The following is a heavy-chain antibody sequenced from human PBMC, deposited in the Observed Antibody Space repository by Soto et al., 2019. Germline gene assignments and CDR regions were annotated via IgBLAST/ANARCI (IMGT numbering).Heavy chain of an antibody. V-gene: IGHV4-59*01. D-gene: IGHD2-21*02. J-gene: IGHJ4*02. CDR3: ARGDRQVVTAIDYYFDY. CDR1: GVSISSYY. Sequence: PSETLSLTCTVSGVSISSYYWSWIRQPPGKGLEWIGYIYYSGSTNYNPSLKSRVTISVDTSKNQFSLKLSSVTAADTAVYYCARGDRQVVTAIDYYFDYWGQGTLVTVSS. CDR2: IYYSGST.